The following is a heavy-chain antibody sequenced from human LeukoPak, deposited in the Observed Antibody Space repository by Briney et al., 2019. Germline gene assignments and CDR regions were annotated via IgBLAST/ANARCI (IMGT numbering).Heavy chain of an antibody. Sequence: PGRPLRLSCAASGFTFDDYAMHWVRQPPGKGLEWVSGISWNSGSIGYADSVKGRFTISRDNAKNSLYLQMNSLRAEDTALYYCAKDIDEGNGDYDYYYYGMDVWGQGTTVTVSS. CDR1: GFTFDDYA. CDR3: AKDIDEGNGDYDYYYYGMDV. J-gene: IGHJ6*02. CDR2: ISWNSGSI. V-gene: IGHV3-9*01. D-gene: IGHD4-17*01.